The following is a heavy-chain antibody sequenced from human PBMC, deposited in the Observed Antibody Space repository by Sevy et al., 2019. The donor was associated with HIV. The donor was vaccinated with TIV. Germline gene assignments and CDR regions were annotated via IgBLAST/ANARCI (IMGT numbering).Heavy chain of an antibody. Sequence: SETLSLTCTVSGGSISSGGYYWSWIRQHPGKGLEWIGYIYYSGSTYYNPSLKSRVTISVDTSKNQFSLKLSSVTAAETAVYYCARDSDGQIRSHYGMDVWGQGTTVTVSS. J-gene: IGHJ6*02. V-gene: IGHV4-31*03. CDR3: ARDSDGQIRSHYGMDV. CDR1: GGSISSGGYY. CDR2: IYYSGST. D-gene: IGHD4-17*01.